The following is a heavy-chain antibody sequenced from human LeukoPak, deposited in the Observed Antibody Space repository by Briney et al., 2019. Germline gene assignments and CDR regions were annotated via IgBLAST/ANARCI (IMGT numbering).Heavy chain of an antibody. CDR3: ARIRLLEWLLYYDY. D-gene: IGHD3-3*01. J-gene: IGHJ4*02. CDR1: GYTFTGYY. V-gene: IGHV1-2*02. Sequence: GASVKVSCKASGYTFTGYYMHWVRQAPGQGLEWMGWINPNSGGTNYAQKFQGRVTMTRDTSISTAYMELSRLRSDDTAVYYCARIRLLEWLLYYDYWGQGTLVTVSS. CDR2: INPNSGGT.